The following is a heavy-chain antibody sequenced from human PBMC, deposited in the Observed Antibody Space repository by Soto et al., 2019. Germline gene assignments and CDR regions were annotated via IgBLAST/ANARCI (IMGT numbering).Heavy chain of an antibody. V-gene: IGHV3-23*01. Sequence: EVQLLESGGGLVQPGGSLRLSCAASGFTFSSYAMSWVRQAPGKGLEWVSAISGSGGSTYYADSVKGRFTISRDNSKNTLYLQMNSLRAEDTAVYYCARHSGYASSALDYWGQGTLVTVSS. CDR3: ARHSGYASSALDY. D-gene: IGHD3-10*01. J-gene: IGHJ4*02. CDR1: GFTFSSYA. CDR2: ISGSGGST.